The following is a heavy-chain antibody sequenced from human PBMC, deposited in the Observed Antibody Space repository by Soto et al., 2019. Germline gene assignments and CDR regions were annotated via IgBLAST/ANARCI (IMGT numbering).Heavy chain of an antibody. V-gene: IGHV1-18*04. D-gene: IGHD4-4*01. J-gene: IGHJ6*02. Sequence: QVQLVQSGAEVKKPGASVKVSCKASGYTFTSYGISWVRQAPGQGLEWMGWISAYNGNTNYAQKLQGRVTMTTDTSTSTAYMELRSLRSDDTAVYYCARGGFSYSNKLITYYCGMDVWGQGTTVTVSS. CDR1: GYTFTSYG. CDR2: ISAYNGNT. CDR3: ARGGFSYSNKLITYYCGMDV.